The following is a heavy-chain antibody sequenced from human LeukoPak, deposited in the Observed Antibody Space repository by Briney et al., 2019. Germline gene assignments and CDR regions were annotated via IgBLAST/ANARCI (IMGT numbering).Heavy chain of an antibody. V-gene: IGHV1-18*01. J-gene: IGHJ3*02. D-gene: IGHD3-10*01. Sequence: GASVKVSCKASGYTFITYNVAWVRQAPGQGLEWMGWISPYNGNTNYAQNLQGRVTMTTDTSTSTAYMELRSLRSDDTAVYYCARDVSEGFGERAIDAFDIWGQGTMVTVSS. CDR3: ARDVSEGFGERAIDAFDI. CDR2: ISPYNGNT. CDR1: GYTFITYN.